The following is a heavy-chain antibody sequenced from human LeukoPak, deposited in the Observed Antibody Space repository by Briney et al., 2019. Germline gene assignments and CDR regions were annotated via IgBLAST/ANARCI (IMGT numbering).Heavy chain of an antibody. V-gene: IGHV4-34*01. D-gene: IGHD3-10*01. CDR1: GGSFSGYY. J-gene: IGHJ4*02. CDR2: INHSGST. Sequence: SETLSLTCAVYGGSFSGYYWSWIRQPPGKGLEWIGEINHSGSTNYNPSLKSRVTISIDTSKNQFSLKLSSVTAADTAVYYCARGGYYYGSGSHGFPDYWGQGTLVTVSS. CDR3: ARGGYYYGSGSHGFPDY.